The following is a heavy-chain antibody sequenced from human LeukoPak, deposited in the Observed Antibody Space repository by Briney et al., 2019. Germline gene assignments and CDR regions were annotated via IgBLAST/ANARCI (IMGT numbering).Heavy chain of an antibody. CDR3: ARESGPIWDYDSSGYLDY. J-gene: IGHJ4*02. V-gene: IGHV3-49*03. Sequence: GGSLRLSCTASGFTFGDYAMSWFRQAPGKGLEWVGFIRSKAYGGTTEYAASVKGRFTISRDDSKSIAYLQMNSLKTEDTAVYYCARESGPIWDYDSSGYLDYWGQGTLVTVSS. D-gene: IGHD3-22*01. CDR2: IRSKAYGGTT. CDR1: GFTFGDYA.